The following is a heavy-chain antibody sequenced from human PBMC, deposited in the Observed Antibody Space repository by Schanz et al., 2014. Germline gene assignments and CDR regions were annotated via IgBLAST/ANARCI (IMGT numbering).Heavy chain of an antibody. CDR2: VSRSTPDI. V-gene: IGHV3-48*01. Sequence: EVQLVQSGGGLVQPGGSLRLSCAASGFTFSSYSMNWVRQAPGKGLEWVSYVSRSTPDIYYADSVKGRFTMSRDNAKNSVFRQMNSLRAEDTSVYYCVRDSFFAFDYWGQGTLVTVSS. D-gene: IGHD3-3*01. CDR3: VRDSFFAFDY. J-gene: IGHJ4*02. CDR1: GFTFSSYS.